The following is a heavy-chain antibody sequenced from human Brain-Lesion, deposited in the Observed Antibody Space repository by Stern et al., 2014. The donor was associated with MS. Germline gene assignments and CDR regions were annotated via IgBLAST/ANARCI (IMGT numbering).Heavy chain of an antibody. CDR1: GGSVSSGSRY. Sequence: DQLVESGPGLVKPSQTLSLTCTVSGGSVSSGSRYWSWIRQHPGKGLAWIGYISYSGNTYYSPSLQSRLTISMDTSKNQFSLKLRSVTAADTAIYYCARVTEFLRFFYPDYWGQGTLVTVSS. V-gene: IGHV4-31*03. J-gene: IGHJ4*02. CDR3: ARVTEFLRFFYPDY. D-gene: IGHD3-3*01. CDR2: ISYSGNT.